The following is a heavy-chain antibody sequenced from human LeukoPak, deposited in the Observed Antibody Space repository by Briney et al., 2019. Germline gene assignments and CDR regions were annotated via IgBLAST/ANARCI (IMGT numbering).Heavy chain of an antibody. CDR1: GASISTYY. CDR2: IYYSGGT. D-gene: IGHD4-17*01. J-gene: IGHJ5*02. CDR3: VRVLDEDVDYGDYVPWFDP. V-gene: IGHV4-59*01. Sequence: SETLSLTCTVFGASISTYYWSWIRQPPGKGLEWIGYIYYSGGTKYNPALQSRGSVSVDTSKNQFSLKLSSVTAADTAIYYCVRVLDEDVDYGDYVPWFDPWGQGTLVTVSS.